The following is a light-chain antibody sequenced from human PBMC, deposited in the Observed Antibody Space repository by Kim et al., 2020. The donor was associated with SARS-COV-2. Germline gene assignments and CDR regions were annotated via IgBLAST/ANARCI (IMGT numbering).Light chain of an antibody. Sequence: VSVALGQTARITCGGNNIGSKNVHWYQQKPGQAPVLVIYRDSNRPSGIPERFSGSNSGNTATLTISRAQAGDEADYYCQVWDSSGVFGGGTQLTVL. CDR2: RDS. CDR3: QVWDSSGV. V-gene: IGLV3-9*01. J-gene: IGLJ2*01. CDR1: NIGSKN.